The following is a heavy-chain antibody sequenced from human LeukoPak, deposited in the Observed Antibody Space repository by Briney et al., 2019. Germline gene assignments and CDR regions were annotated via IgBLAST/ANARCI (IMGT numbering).Heavy chain of an antibody. Sequence: GGSLRLSCAASGFTVSSNYMSWVRQAPGKGLEWVSVFYSGGNTYYADSVKGRFTISRDNSKNTLYLQMNSLRAEDTAVYYCAKDLDYDSSGYDYWGQGTLVTVSS. D-gene: IGHD3-22*01. CDR1: GFTVSSNY. CDR3: AKDLDYDSSGYDY. CDR2: FYSGGNT. J-gene: IGHJ4*02. V-gene: IGHV3-53*01.